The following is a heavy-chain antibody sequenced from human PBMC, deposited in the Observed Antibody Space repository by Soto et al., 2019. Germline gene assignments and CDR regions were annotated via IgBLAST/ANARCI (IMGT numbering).Heavy chain of an antibody. CDR2: VSSDSSVK. D-gene: IGHD5-18*01. J-gene: IGHJ4*02. Sequence: QLMESGGRLVQPGGSLRLSCVASGFTFSTYSLTWVRQAPGKGLEWVSYVSSDSSVKYYADSVKGRFTISRDNAKNSLYLQMNSLRDEDTAVYYCARGRLWSFDFWGQGTLVTVSS. CDR3: ARGRLWSFDF. CDR1: GFTFSTYS. V-gene: IGHV3-48*02.